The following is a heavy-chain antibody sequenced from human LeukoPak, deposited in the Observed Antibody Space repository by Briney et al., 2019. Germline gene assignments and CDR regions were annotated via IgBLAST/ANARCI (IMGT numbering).Heavy chain of an antibody. Sequence: SETLSLTRTVSGVSVTHHFYFWGWIRQFPGKGLEWIGYLYGSGSTYLNPSLESRVSMSLDTSQNQFSLSLRSVAAADTALYYCARLHGDYASGTPPFDHWGQGALVTVSS. D-gene: IGHD3-10*01. V-gene: IGHV4-31*03. CDR2: LYGSGST. J-gene: IGHJ4*02. CDR3: ARLHGDYASGTPPFDH. CDR1: GVSVTHHFYF.